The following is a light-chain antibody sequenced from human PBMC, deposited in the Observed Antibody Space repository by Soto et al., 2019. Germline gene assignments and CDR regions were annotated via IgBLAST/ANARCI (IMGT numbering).Light chain of an antibody. V-gene: IGLV2-14*01. CDR2: EVS. CDR3: SSYTSSSTVV. J-gene: IGLJ2*01. CDR1: SSDLGSYNY. Sequence: QSVLTQPASVSGSPGQSITISCTGGSSDLGSYNYVSWYQLRPGTAPKLLIHEVSNRPSGVSNRFSGSKSGNTASLTISGLQAEDEADYYCSSYTSSSTVVFGGGTKLTVL.